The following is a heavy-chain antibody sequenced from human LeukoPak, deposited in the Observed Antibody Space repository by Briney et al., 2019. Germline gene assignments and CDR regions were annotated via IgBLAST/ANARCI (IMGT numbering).Heavy chain of an antibody. D-gene: IGHD6-19*01. J-gene: IGHJ4*02. CDR2: IDPDASAS. Sequence: GGSLRLSCAASGFTFSSYWMHWVRQVPGEGLVWVSRIDPDASASTYADSVKGRFTISRDNAKNSLYLQMNSLRAEDTAVYYCARGRAVAGYWGQGTLVTVSS. V-gene: IGHV3-74*01. CDR1: GFTFSSYW. CDR3: ARGRAVAGY.